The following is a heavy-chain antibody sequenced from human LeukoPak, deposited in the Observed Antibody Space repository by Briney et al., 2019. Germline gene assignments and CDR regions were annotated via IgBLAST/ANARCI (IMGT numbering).Heavy chain of an antibody. V-gene: IGHV4-4*07. J-gene: IGHJ2*01. Sequence: SETLSRTCTVSGGSISSYYWSWIRQPAGKGLEWIGRIYTSGSTNYNPSLKSRVTMSVDTSKNQFSLKLSSVTAADTAVYYCARASTHLYSSGWYVWYFDLWGRGTLVTVSS. CDR2: IYTSGST. CDR3: ARASTHLYSSGWYVWYFDL. D-gene: IGHD6-19*01. CDR1: GGSISSYY.